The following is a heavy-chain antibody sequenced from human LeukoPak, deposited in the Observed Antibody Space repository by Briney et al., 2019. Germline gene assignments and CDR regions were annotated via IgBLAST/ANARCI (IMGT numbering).Heavy chain of an antibody. Sequence: GGSLRLSCAASGFTFSSFEMNWVRQAPGKGLEWVSYISSGGTTMYYADSVKGRFTISRDNAKNSLYLQMNSLRAEDTAVYYCGSDNWFSLDYWGQGTLVTVSS. CDR3: GSDNWFSLDY. CDR2: ISSGGTTM. D-gene: IGHD3-10*01. J-gene: IGHJ4*02. V-gene: IGHV3-48*03. CDR1: GFTFSSFE.